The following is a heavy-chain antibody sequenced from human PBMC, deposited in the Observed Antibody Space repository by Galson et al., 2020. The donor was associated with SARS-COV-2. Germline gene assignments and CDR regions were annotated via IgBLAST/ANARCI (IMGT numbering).Heavy chain of an antibody. J-gene: IGHJ6*02. V-gene: IGHV3-21*01. CDR2: ITSSSSYI. CDR3: ARENGSGSEYYYYYGMDV. Sequence: GGSLRLSCAASGFTFSTYNMNWVRQAPGKGLEWVSSITSSSSYIHYADSVKGRFTISRDNAKNSLYLQMNSLRAEDTAVCYCARENGSGSEYYYYYGMDVWGQGTTVTVSS. D-gene: IGHD3-10*01. CDR1: GFTFSTYN.